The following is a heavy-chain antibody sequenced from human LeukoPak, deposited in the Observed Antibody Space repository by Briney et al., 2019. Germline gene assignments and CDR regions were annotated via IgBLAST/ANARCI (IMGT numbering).Heavy chain of an antibody. CDR3: ARGSGWYYY. CDR1: GGSISSYY. D-gene: IGHD6-19*01. CDR2: SYYSGST. V-gene: IGHV4-59*01. Sequence: SETLSLTCTVSGGSISSYYWSWIRQPPGKGLEWIGYSYYSGSTNYNPSLKSRVTISVDTTKNQVSLKLCSVTAADTAVYYCARGSGWYYYWGQGTLVTVSS. J-gene: IGHJ4*02.